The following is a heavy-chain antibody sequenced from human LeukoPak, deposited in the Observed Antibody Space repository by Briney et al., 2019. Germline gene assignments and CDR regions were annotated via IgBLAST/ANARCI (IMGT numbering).Heavy chain of an antibody. V-gene: IGHV4-59*01. CDR3: ARLSTVTTAPDY. D-gene: IGHD4-17*01. CDR1: GGSISSYY. CDR2: IYYSGST. Sequence: SETLSLTCTVSGGSISSYYWSWIRQPPGKGLEWIGYIYYSGSTNYNPSLKSRVTISVDTSKNQFSLKLSSVTAADTAVYYCARLSTVTTAPDYWGQGTLVTVSS. J-gene: IGHJ4*02.